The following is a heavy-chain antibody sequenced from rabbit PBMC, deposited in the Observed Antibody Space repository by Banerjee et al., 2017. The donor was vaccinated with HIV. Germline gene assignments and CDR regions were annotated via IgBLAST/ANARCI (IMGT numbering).Heavy chain of an antibody. CDR1: GFSFSSSYY. Sequence: QSLEESGGGLVQPEGSLTLTCTGSGFSFSSSYYMCWVRQAPGKGVEWIGCISTGDSSTYYASWAKGGFTISKPSSTTMTLQLTSLTAADTATYFCARDVSACGDDLNLWGQGTLVTVS. V-gene: IGHV1S40*01. D-gene: IGHD2-1*01. CDR2: ISTGDSST. J-gene: IGHJ4*01. CDR3: ARDVSACGDDLNL.